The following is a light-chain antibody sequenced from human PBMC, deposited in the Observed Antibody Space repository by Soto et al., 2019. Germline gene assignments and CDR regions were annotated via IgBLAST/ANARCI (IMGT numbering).Light chain of an antibody. CDR2: EVT. V-gene: IGLV2-14*01. Sequence: QSVLTQPASVSGSPGQSITISCTGTSSDVGAYNYVSWYQQHPGKAPKLMICEVTNRPSGVSNRFSGSKSGNTASLTISGLQAEDEADYYCSSYTSSSTPWVFGGGTKLTVL. J-gene: IGLJ3*02. CDR3: SSYTSSSTPWV. CDR1: SSDVGAYNY.